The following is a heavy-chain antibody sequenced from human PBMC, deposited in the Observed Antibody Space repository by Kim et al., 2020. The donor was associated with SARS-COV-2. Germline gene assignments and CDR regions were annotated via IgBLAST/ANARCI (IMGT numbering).Heavy chain of an antibody. CDR1: GYTFTGYY. CDR3: ARETQITMIVVVTPAGMDV. D-gene: IGHD3-22*01. Sequence: ASVKVSCKASGYTFTGYYMHWVRQAPGQGLEWMGRINPNSGGTSYAQKFQGRVTMTRDTSISTAYMELSRLRSDDTAVYYCARETQITMIVVVTPAGMDVWGQGTTVTVSS. J-gene: IGHJ6*02. V-gene: IGHV1-2*06. CDR2: INPNSGGT.